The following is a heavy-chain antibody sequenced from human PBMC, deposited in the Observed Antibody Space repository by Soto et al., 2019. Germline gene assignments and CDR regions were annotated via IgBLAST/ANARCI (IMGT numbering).Heavy chain of an antibody. V-gene: IGHV1-18*01. D-gene: IGHD1-26*01. Sequence: ASVKVSCNASNYSFSGFGGIWMRQAPGQGLEWMAWINPSNDNTNYAQSLQGRVTLTTDTSTSTAYMELRSLRSDDTAVYYCARDPFYSGTNLQVGYFDSWGQGTLVTVSS. CDR1: NYSFSGFG. CDR3: ARDPFYSGTNLQVGYFDS. CDR2: INPSNDNT. J-gene: IGHJ4*02.